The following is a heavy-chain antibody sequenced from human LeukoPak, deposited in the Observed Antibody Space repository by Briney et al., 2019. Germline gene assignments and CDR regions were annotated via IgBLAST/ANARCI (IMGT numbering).Heavy chain of an antibody. V-gene: IGHV3-30*03. CDR3: ARDHTVAGIVFDS. Sequence: GGSLRLSCAASGFTFSSYGMHWVRQAPGKGLEWVAVISYDGSNKYYADSVKGRFTISRDNSKNTLYLQMNSLRADDTAVYYCARDHTVAGIVFDSWGQGALVTVSS. J-gene: IGHJ4*02. D-gene: IGHD6-19*01. CDR2: ISYDGSNK. CDR1: GFTFSSYG.